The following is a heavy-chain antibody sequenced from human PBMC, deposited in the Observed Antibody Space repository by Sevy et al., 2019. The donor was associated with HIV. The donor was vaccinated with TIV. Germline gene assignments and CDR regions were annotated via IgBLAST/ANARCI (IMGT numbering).Heavy chain of an antibody. J-gene: IGHJ4*02. Sequence: GSLRLSCAASGFRFSSYWMHWVRQAPGKGLEWVDNIKQDESEKYYAASVKGRFTISRDNAKNSVYLQMNSLRPEDTAIYYCARGNSGSFDYWGQGTLVTVSS. CDR3: ARGNSGSFDY. V-gene: IGHV3-7*03. D-gene: IGHD3-22*01. CDR2: IKQDESEK. CDR1: GFRFSSYW.